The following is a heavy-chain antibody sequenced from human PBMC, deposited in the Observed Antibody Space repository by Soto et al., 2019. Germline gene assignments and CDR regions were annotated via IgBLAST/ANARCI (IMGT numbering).Heavy chain of an antibody. J-gene: IGHJ2*01. CDR3: AFFFNDTATTEIYTLSRTRRSSDL. CDR2: INPNGAST. V-gene: IGHV1-46*03. CDR1: GYTLTRFY. Sequence: ASVKVSCKASGYTLTRFYIHWVRQAPGQGLEWMEKINPNGASTNYAHNFQGRVTITRDTSTSTAYMELRSLRSDDTAVYYCAFFFNDTATTEIYTLSRTRRSSDL. D-gene: IGHD4-17*01.